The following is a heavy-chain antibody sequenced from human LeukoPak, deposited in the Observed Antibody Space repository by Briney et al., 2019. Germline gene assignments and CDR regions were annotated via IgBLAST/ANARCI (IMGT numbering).Heavy chain of an antibody. J-gene: IGHJ4*02. CDR3: ARGTLDSGSYYFDY. Sequence: SETLSLTCTVSGGSISSGDYYWSWIRQPPGKGLEWIGYIYYSGSTYYNPSLKSRVTISVDTSKNQFSLKLSSVTAADTAVYYCARGTLDSGSYYFDYWGQGTLVTVSS. D-gene: IGHD1-26*01. V-gene: IGHV4-30-4*08. CDR2: IYYSGST. CDR1: GGSISSGDYY.